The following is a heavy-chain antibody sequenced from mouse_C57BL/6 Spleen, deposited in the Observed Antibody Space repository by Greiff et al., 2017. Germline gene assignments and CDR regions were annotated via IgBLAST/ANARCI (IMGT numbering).Heavy chain of an antibody. D-gene: IGHD3-2*02. J-gene: IGHJ4*01. CDR3: ARLYSAGFYAMDY. CDR2: ISSGSSTI. V-gene: IGHV5-17*01. CDR1: GFTFSGYG. Sequence: EVQLLESGGGLVKPGGSLKLSCAASGFTFSGYGMHWVRQAPEKGLEWVAYISSGSSTIYYADTVKGRFTISRDNAKNTLFLQMTSLRSEDTAMYYCARLYSAGFYAMDYWGQGTSLTVSS.